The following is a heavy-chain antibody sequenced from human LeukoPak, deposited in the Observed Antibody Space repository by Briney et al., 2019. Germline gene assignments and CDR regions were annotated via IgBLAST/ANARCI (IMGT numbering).Heavy chain of an antibody. Sequence: GGSLRLSCAASGFTFSSYRMNWVRQAPGKGLEWVANLNQYGDHKYYDDSVKGRFTISRDNARDSLYLEMNSLTVEDTAVYFCSRDLGTGRPHDFWGQGTLVTVSS. J-gene: IGHJ4*02. V-gene: IGHV3-7*01. CDR1: GFTFSSYR. CDR3: SRDLGTGRPHDF. D-gene: IGHD3/OR15-3a*01. CDR2: LNQYGDHK.